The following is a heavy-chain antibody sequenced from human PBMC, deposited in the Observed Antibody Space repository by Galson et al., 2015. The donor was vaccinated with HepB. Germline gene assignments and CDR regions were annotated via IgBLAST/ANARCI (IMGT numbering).Heavy chain of an antibody. V-gene: IGHV4-39*01. CDR1: GGSISSSSYY. CDR2: IYYSGST. D-gene: IGHD4-17*01. Sequence: ETLSLTCTVSGGSISSSSYYWGWIRQPPGKGLEWIGSIYYSGSTYYNPSLKSRVTISVDTSKNQFSLKLSSVTAADTTVYYCARHDYGLGVFDYWGQGTLVTVSS. J-gene: IGHJ4*02. CDR3: ARHDYGLGVFDY.